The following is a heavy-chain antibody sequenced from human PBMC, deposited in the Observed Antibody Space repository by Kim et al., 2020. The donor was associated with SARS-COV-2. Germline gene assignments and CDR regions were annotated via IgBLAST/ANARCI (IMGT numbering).Heavy chain of an antibody. J-gene: IGHJ6*03. Sequence: SQTLSLTCAISGDSVSSNSAAWNWIRQSPSRGLEWLGRTYYRSKWYNDYAVSVKSRITINPDTSKNQFSLQLNSVTPEDTAVYYCARDQGPKYCSSTSCPWGYYYYMDVWGRGTTVTVSS. CDR1: GDSVSSNSAA. V-gene: IGHV6-1*01. CDR2: TYYRSKWYN. CDR3: ARDQGPKYCSSTSCPWGYYYYMDV. D-gene: IGHD2-2*01.